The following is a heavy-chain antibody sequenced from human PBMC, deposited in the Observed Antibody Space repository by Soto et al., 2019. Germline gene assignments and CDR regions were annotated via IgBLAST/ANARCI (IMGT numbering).Heavy chain of an antibody. V-gene: IGHV3-23*01. CDR1: GFTFSSYA. Sequence: GGSMRLSCAASGFTFSSYAMNWVCQAQGKGLEWVSSVIGSGSNINYADSVMGRFTISRDNSKNTLYLEMNSLRAEDTAVYYCARDGIGGTTFRGYLDYWGQGNLVTVSS. J-gene: IGHJ4*02. CDR2: VIGSGSNI. D-gene: IGHD2-15*01. CDR3: ARDGIGGTTFRGYLDY.